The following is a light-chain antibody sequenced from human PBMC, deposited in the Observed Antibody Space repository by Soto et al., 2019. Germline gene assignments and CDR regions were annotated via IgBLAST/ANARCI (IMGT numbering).Light chain of an antibody. Sequence: PGERATVSGRASLSVCSSNFAWYQQKPAQAPRLLIYGASRRAPGIRERFSGSGSGTEFTLTISSLQPDDFATYYCQQCNSYWTFGQGTKVDIK. CDR2: GAS. CDR3: QQCNSYWT. J-gene: IGKJ1*01. CDR1: LSVCSSN. V-gene: IGKV3-20*01.